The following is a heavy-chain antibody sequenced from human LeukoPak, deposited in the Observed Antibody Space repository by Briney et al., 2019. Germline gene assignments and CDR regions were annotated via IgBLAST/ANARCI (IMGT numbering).Heavy chain of an antibody. CDR3: ANQEYRSSGYYKIDGAFDI. D-gene: IGHD3-22*01. CDR1: GFTFDDYG. V-gene: IGHV3-20*04. J-gene: IGHJ3*02. Sequence: GGSLRLSCAASGFTFDDYGMSWVRQAPGKGLEWVSGINWNGGSTGYADSVKGRFTISRDNAKNSLYLQMNSLRAEDTAVYYCANQEYRSSGYYKIDGAFDIWGQGTMVTVSS. CDR2: INWNGGST.